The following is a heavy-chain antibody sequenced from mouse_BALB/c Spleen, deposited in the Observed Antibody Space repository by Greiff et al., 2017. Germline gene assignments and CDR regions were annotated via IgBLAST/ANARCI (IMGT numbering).Heavy chain of an antibody. CDR3: ARSRYYGNYDAMDY. CDR2: ISSGSSTI. V-gene: IGHV5-17*02. J-gene: IGHJ4*01. D-gene: IGHD2-1*01. Sequence: EVMLVESGGGLVQPGGSRKLSCAASGFTFSSFGMHWVRQAPEKGLEWVAYISSGSSTIYYADTVKGRFTISRDNPKNTLFLQMTSLRSEDTAMYYCARSRYYGNYDAMDYWGQGTSVTVSS. CDR1: GFTFSSFG.